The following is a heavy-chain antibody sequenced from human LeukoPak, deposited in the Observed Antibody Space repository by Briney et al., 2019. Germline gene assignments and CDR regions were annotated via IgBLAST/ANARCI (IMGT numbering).Heavy chain of an antibody. CDR3: AKEGYSSTWNADFDF. Sequence: PGGSLRLSCAASGFTFSSYAMSWVRQAPGKGLEWVSAISGSGGTIYNADSVKGRFTISRDNSKNTLYLQMNSLRAENTAVYYCAKEGYSSTWNADFDFWGQGTLATVSS. J-gene: IGHJ4*02. CDR2: ISGSGGTI. CDR1: GFTFSSYA. V-gene: IGHV3-23*01. D-gene: IGHD6-13*01.